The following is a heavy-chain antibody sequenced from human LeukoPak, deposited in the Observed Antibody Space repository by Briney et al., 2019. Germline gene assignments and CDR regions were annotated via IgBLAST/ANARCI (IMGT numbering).Heavy chain of an antibody. CDR1: GFTFSSYA. D-gene: IGHD2-2*01. CDR3: ARGGGYCSSTSCRARFDP. Sequence: GGSLRLSCAASGFTFSSYAMSWVRQAPGKGLEWVSAISGSGGSTYYADSVKGRFTISRHNYKNTLYLQMNSLRAEDTAVYYCARGGGYCSSTSCRARFDPWGQGTLVTVSS. V-gene: IGHV3-23*01. CDR2: ISGSGGST. J-gene: IGHJ5*02.